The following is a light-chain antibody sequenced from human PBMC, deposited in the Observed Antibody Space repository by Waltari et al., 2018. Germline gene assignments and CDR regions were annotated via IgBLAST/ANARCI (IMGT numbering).Light chain of an antibody. CDR3: QQYGSSPQT. J-gene: IGKJ1*01. CDR2: GAS. V-gene: IGKV3-20*01. CDR1: QSVSSSY. Sequence: EIVLTQSPGTLSLSPGERATLSCRASQSVSSSYLAWYQQKPGQAPRHLIYGASSRATGIPDRFSGSGSGTDFTRTISRLEPEDFAVYYCQQYGSSPQTFGQGTKVEIK.